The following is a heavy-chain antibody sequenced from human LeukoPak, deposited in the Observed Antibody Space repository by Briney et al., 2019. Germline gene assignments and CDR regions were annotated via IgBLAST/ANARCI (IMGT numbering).Heavy chain of an antibody. V-gene: IGHV1-46*01. Sequence: ASVKVSCKASGYTFPSYFMHWVRQAPGQGLEWMGIINPTGGSTTYAQKFQGRVTMTRDTSTSTVYMELSSLRSDDTAVYYCARDLTSNVAVTEYHYYAMDVWGQGTTVTVSS. CDR2: INPTGGST. J-gene: IGHJ6*02. CDR1: GYTFPSYF. D-gene: IGHD6-19*01. CDR3: ARDLTSNVAVTEYHYYAMDV.